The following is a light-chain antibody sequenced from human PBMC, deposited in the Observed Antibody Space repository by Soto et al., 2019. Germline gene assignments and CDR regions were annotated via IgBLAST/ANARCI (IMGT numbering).Light chain of an antibody. CDR2: GAS. Sequence: EIVLTRSPGTLSLSPGERATLSCRASQSVSSRYLAWYQQKPGQAPRLLMYGASSRATGIPDRFSGSGSGTDFTLTISRLEPEDLAVYYCQQYGSSPPYTFGQGTKLEIK. CDR3: QQYGSSPPYT. J-gene: IGKJ2*01. CDR1: QSVSSRY. V-gene: IGKV3-20*01.